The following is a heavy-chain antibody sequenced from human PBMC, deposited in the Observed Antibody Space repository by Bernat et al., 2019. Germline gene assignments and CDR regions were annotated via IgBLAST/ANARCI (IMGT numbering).Heavy chain of an antibody. CDR1: TFSSYA. V-gene: IGHV1-69*06. J-gene: IGHJ6*04. Sequence: TFSSYAMSWVRQAPGQGLEWMGGIIPIFGTANYAQKFQGRVTITADKSTSTAYMELSSLESEDTAVYYLARAVTNGPSYYYYGMDVWGK. D-gene: IGHD4-17*01. CDR3: ARAVTNGPSYYYYGMDV. CDR2: IIPIFGTA.